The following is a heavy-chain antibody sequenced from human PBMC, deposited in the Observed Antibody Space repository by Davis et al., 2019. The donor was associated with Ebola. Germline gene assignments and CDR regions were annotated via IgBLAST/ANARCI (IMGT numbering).Heavy chain of an antibody. J-gene: IGHJ4*02. CDR3: ARSGGGSGWYGGY. CDR2: INPNSGGT. V-gene: IGHV1-2*02. CDR1: GYTFTGYY. Sequence: ASVKVSCKASGYTFTGYYMHWVRQAPGQGLEWMGWINPNSGGTNYAQKFQGRVTMTRDTSISTAYMELSRLRSDDTAVYYCARSGGGSGWYGGYWGQGTLVTVSS. D-gene: IGHD6-19*01.